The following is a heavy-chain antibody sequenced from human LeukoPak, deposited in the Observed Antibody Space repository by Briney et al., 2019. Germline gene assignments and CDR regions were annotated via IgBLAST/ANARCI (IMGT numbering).Heavy chain of an antibody. V-gene: IGHV3-53*01. J-gene: IGHJ4*02. Sequence: GGSLRLSCAASGFTFSSYAMSWVRQAPGKGLEWVSVIYSGGSTYYADSVRGRFTLSRDSSKNTLYLQMNSLRAEDTAVYYCARSSPYYFDYWGQGTLVTVSS. CDR3: ARSSPYYFDY. CDR1: GFTFSSYA. CDR2: IYSGGST.